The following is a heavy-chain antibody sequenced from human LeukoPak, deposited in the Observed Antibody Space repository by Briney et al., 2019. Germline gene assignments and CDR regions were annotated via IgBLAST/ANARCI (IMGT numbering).Heavy chain of an antibody. J-gene: IGHJ4*02. D-gene: IGHD5-18*01. Sequence: GGSLSLSCAVSGFTVCIINMIGVRQAPGKGLEWVSVIYNTGSTDYADSVKGRFTISRDNSKNTLHLQMNSLRAEDTAVYYCASYMDTSVPLNYGGQGTLVTVSS. CDR1: GFTVCIIN. CDR3: ASYMDTSVPLNY. V-gene: IGHV3-53*01. CDR2: IYNTGST.